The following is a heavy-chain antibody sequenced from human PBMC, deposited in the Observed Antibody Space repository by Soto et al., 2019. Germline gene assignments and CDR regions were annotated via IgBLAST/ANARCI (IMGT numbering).Heavy chain of an antibody. Sequence: QVQRVQSGAEVKKPGASVKVSCKASGYSFTSYGISWVRQAPGQGLEWMGWISAYNGNTNYAQKLQGRVTMTTDTSTSTAYIELRSLRSYDTAVYYCARDNGFGESDVWGQGNTVTVSS. V-gene: IGHV1-18*01. CDR3: ARDNGFGESDV. J-gene: IGHJ6*02. CDR1: GYSFTSYG. D-gene: IGHD3-10*01. CDR2: ISAYNGNT.